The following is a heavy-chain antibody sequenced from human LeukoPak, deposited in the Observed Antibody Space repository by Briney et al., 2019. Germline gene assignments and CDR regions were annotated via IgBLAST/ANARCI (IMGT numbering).Heavy chain of an antibody. Sequence: GGPLRLSCAAYGFTFSRYWMHWVRQAPGKGLVWVARVNSDGFSTTYADSVKGRFTISRDNTKNTLYLQMKRLRVEDTAVYYCTRDYGAWGQGTLVTVSS. CDR2: VNSDGFST. V-gene: IGHV3-74*03. D-gene: IGHD4/OR15-4a*01. J-gene: IGHJ5*02. CDR3: TRDYGA. CDR1: GFTFSRYW.